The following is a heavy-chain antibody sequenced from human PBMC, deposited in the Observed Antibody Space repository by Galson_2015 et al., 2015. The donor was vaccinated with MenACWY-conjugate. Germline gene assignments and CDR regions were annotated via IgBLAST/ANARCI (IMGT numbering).Heavy chain of an antibody. CDR1: GFTFSSYS. Sequence: SLRLSCAASGFTFSSYSMNWVRQAPGKGLEWVSYISSSSSTIFYADSVKGRFTVSRDNAKSSLYLQMNSLRAEDTAVYYCARARYSSGWYCDYWGHGSLVTVSS. J-gene: IGHJ4*01. D-gene: IGHD6-19*01. CDR2: ISSSSSTI. CDR3: ARARYSSGWYCDY. V-gene: IGHV3-48*04.